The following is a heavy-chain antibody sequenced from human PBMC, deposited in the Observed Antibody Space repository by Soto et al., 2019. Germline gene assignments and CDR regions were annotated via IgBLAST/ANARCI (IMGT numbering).Heavy chain of an antibody. J-gene: IGHJ3*02. CDR1: GFTFSSYW. D-gene: IGHD6-19*01. CDR3: ARVLEAVAGYAFDI. CDR2: IKQDGSEK. V-gene: IGHV3-7*05. Sequence: GGSLRLSCAASGFTFSSYWMSWVRQAPGKGLEWVANIKQDGSEKYYVDSVKGRFTISRDNAKNSLYLQMNSLRAEDTAVYYCARVLEAVAGYAFDIWGQGTMGTVSS.